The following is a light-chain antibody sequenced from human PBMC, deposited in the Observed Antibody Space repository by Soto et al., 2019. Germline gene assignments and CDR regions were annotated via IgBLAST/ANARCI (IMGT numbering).Light chain of an antibody. CDR3: QQYDNPLIT. Sequence: DIRMTQSPSSLSASVGDRVTITCQASQDISNYLNWYQQKPGKAPKLLIYDASNLETGVPSRFSGSGSGTDFTFTISSLQPEDIATYYCQQYDNPLITFGPGTKVDIK. CDR1: QDISNY. J-gene: IGKJ3*01. CDR2: DAS. V-gene: IGKV1-33*01.